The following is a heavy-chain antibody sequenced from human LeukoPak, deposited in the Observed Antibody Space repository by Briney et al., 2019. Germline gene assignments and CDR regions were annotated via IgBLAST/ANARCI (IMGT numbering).Heavy chain of an antibody. D-gene: IGHD2-15*01. CDR2: IIPIFGTA. J-gene: IGHJ4*02. CDR3: AIERGGYCSGGSCFDY. V-gene: IGHV1-69*05. CDR1: GGTFSSYA. Sequence: ASVKVSCKASGGTFSSYAISWVRQAPGQGLEWMGGIIPIFGTANYAQKFQGRVTMTRNTSISTAYMELSSLRSEDTAVYYCAIERGGYCSGGSCFDYWGQGTLVTVSS.